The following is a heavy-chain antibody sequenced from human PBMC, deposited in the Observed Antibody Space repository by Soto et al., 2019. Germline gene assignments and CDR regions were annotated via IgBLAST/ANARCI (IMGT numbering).Heavy chain of an antibody. CDR3: AADKGYSYGYGSY. Sequence: SVKVSCKASGFTFTSSAVQWVRQARGQRLEWIGWIVVGGGSTDYAQKFQERVTLTRDMSTSTAYMELSSLRSEGTAVYYCAADKGYSYGYGSYWGQGTLVTVSS. D-gene: IGHD5-18*01. CDR1: GFTFTSSA. V-gene: IGHV1-58*01. CDR2: IVVGGGST. J-gene: IGHJ4*02.